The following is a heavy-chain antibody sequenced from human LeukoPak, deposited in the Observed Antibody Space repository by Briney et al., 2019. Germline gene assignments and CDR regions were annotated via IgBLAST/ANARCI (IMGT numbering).Heavy chain of an antibody. V-gene: IGHV3-30*18. CDR3: AKLSLTGLSFDY. D-gene: IGHD1-20*01. Sequence: GGSLRLSCAASGVTFSSYGMHWVRQAPGKGLEWVAVISYDGSNKYYADSVKGRFTISRDNSKDTLYLQMNSLRAEDTAVYYCAKLSLTGLSFDYWGQGTLVTVSS. CDR1: GVTFSSYG. CDR2: ISYDGSNK. J-gene: IGHJ4*02.